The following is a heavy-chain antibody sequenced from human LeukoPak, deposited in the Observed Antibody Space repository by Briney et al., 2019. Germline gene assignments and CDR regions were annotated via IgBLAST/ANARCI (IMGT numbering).Heavy chain of an antibody. CDR3: AKETGSSWYGPYNWFDP. D-gene: IGHD6-13*01. J-gene: IGHJ5*02. Sequence: GSPRLSCAASGFTFSSYAMSWVRQAPGKGLEWVSAISGSGGSTYYADSVKGRFTISRDNSKNTLYLQMNSLRAEDTAVYYCAKETGSSWYGPYNWFDPWGQGTLVTVSS. V-gene: IGHV3-23*01. CDR2: ISGSGGST. CDR1: GFTFSSYA.